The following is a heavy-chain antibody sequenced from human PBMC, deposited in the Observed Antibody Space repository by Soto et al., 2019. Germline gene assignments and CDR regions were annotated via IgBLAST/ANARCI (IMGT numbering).Heavy chain of an antibody. CDR1: GGSISSYY. D-gene: IGHD3-10*01. Sequence: QVQLQESGPGLVKPSETLSLSCTVSGGSISSYYWSWFRQSPGKRMEWIGYVHHSWGSSYNPSLRSRVAISLDPSKSQFSLKVTSVTATDTAVYYCARQGFGPLHGLVEVWGQGTTVTVSS. V-gene: IGHV4-59*08. CDR2: VHHSWGS. CDR3: ARQGFGPLHGLVEV. J-gene: IGHJ6*02.